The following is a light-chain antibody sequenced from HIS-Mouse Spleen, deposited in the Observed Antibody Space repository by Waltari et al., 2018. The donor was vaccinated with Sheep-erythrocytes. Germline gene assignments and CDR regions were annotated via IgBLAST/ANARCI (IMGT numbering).Light chain of an antibody. CDR2: EVS. V-gene: IGLV2-8*01. CDR3: QAWDSSTVV. J-gene: IGLJ2*01. Sequence: LTQPPSASGSPGQSVTISCTGTSSDVGGYNYVSWYQQHPGKAPKLMIYEVSKRPSGIPERFSGSNSGNTAPLTISGTQAMDEADYYCQAWDSSTVVFGGGTKLTVL. CDR1: SSDVGGYNY.